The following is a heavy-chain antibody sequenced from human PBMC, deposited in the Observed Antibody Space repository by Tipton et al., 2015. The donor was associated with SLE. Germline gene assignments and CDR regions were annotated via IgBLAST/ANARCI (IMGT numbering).Heavy chain of an antibody. J-gene: IGHJ6*03. CDR1: GFTFRSYS. V-gene: IGHV3-21*05. D-gene: IGHD3-10*01. CDR3: ARTHITLVRVDYYYYMDV. CDR2: ISSSGSSI. Sequence: SLRLSCAASGFTFRSYSMNWVRQAPGKGLEWVSYISSSGSSIYYADSVKGRFTISRDNAKNTLYLQMNSLRAEDTAVYYCARTHITLVRVDYYYYMDVWGIGTTVTVSS.